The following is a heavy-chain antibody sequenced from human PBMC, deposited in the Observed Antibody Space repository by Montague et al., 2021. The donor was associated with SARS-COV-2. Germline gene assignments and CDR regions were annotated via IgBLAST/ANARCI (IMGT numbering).Heavy chain of an antibody. Sequence: SLSLSCAASGFTFDDYAMPWVRQAPGKGLEWVSGISWNSGSIGXXXSXXGRFTISRDNAKNSLYLQMNSLRAEDTALYYCAKLPSRDGYNLRDYWGQGTLVTVSS. J-gene: IGHJ4*02. CDR3: AKLPSRDGYNLRDY. CDR2: ISWNSGSI. V-gene: IGHV3-9*01. CDR1: GFTFDDYA. D-gene: IGHD5-24*01.